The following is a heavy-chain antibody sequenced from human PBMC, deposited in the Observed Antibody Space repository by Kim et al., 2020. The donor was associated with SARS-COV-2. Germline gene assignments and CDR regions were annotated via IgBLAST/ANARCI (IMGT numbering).Heavy chain of an antibody. V-gene: IGHV1-24*01. Sequence: ASVKVSCKVSGYTLTELSMHWVRQAPGKGLEWMGGFDPEDGETIYAQKFQGRVTMTEDTSTDTAYMELSSLRSEDTAVYYCATGGSYSSSWYHRAFDIWGQGTMVTVSS. CDR3: ATGGSYSSSWYHRAFDI. CDR1: GYTLTELS. D-gene: IGHD6-13*01. CDR2: FDPEDGET. J-gene: IGHJ3*02.